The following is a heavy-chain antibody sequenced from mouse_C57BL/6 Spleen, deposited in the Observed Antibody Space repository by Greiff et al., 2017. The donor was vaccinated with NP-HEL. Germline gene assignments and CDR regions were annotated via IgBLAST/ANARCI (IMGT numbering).Heavy chain of an antibody. CDR2: IDPETGGT. CDR1: GYTFTDYE. J-gene: IGHJ4*01. D-gene: IGHD1-1*01. V-gene: IGHV1-15*01. CDR3: TTLLRHYAMDY. Sequence: QVQLKESGAELVRPGASVTLSCKASGYTFTDYEMHWVKQTPVHGLEWIGAIDPETGGTAYNQKFKGKAILTADKSSSTAYMELRSLTSEDSAVYYCTTLLRHYAMDYWGQGTSVTVSS.